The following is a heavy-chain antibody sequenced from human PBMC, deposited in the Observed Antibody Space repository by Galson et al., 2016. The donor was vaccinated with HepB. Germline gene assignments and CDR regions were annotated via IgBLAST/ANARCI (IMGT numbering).Heavy chain of an antibody. CDR2: ISYDGLNK. V-gene: IGHV3-30*18. CDR1: GFAFTSYG. D-gene: IGHD6-19*01. Sequence: SLRLSCAASGFAFTSYGVHWVRQAPGKGLKWVAFISYDGLNKFYGDSVKGRFTISRGNSKSTLYLHLNRLTVEDTAIYYCAKEGAGPYSSGWEKGVNWFDSWGQGTQVTVSS. CDR3: AKEGAGPYSSGWEKGVNWFDS. J-gene: IGHJ5*01.